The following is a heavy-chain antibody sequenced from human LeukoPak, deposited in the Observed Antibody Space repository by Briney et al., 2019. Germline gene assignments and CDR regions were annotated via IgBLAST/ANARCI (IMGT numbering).Heavy chain of an antibody. CDR2: ISGSGGST. D-gene: IGHD2-2*01. J-gene: IGHJ4*02. Sequence: PGGSLRLSCAASGFTFSSYAMSWVRQAPGKGLEWVSAISGSGGSTYYADSVKGRFTISRDNSKNTLYLQMNSLRAEDTAVYYCAKGPYCSSTSCPLAFDYWGQGTLVTVSS. CDR1: GFTFSSYA. CDR3: AKGPYCSSTSCPLAFDY. V-gene: IGHV3-23*01.